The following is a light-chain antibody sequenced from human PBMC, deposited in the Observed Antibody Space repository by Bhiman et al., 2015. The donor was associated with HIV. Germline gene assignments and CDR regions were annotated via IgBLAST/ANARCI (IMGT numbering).Light chain of an antibody. Sequence: YELTQPPSVSVSPGQTASITCSGHALGNKYVNWYQQKAGQSPVLVIYQDTERPSGIPERFSGSNSGNTATLTISGTQAMDEADYYCQAWDSSTGVFGTGTKVTVL. CDR3: QAWDSSTGV. CDR1: ALGNKY. CDR2: QDT. J-gene: IGLJ1*01. V-gene: IGLV3-1*01.